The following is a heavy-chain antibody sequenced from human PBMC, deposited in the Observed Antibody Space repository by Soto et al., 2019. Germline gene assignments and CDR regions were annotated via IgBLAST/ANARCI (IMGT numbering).Heavy chain of an antibody. CDR2: VSARGDRI. D-gene: IGHD3-10*01. CDR3: GKDFWFGELATDF. Sequence: EGQLLESGGGLVQPGGSLRLSCAASGFNFAGYAMTWVRQAPGKGLDWVSGVSARGDRIYYADSVKGRFTISRDKSKNSLYLHMNSLRVEDTAIYYCGKDFWFGELATDFWGQGTLVAVSS. V-gene: IGHV3-23*01. J-gene: IGHJ4*02. CDR1: GFNFAGYA.